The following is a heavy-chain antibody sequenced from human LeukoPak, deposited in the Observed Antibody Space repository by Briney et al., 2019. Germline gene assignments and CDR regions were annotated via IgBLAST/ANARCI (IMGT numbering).Heavy chain of an antibody. CDR1: GFTFSNYN. J-gene: IGHJ4*02. Sequence: GGSLRLSCAASGFTFSNYNMNWVRQAPGKGLEWVSYISSRGSYTYYADSVKGRFTISRDNAKNSLYLQMNSLRAEDTAVYYCARDVDTAMVTLISWGQGTLVTVSS. CDR2: ISSRGSYT. V-gene: IGHV3-21*06. CDR3: ARDVDTAMVTLIS. D-gene: IGHD5-18*01.